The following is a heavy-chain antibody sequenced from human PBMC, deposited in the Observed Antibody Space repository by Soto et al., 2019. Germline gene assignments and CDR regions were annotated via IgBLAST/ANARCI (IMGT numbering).Heavy chain of an antibody. CDR3: ARFMSALRTDDVFDI. Sequence: SVEASCRDSGDKYIKFGLSWVRQAPGKGIEWMGGHVPMEGAANSAQKYRDRVSMTADETTNTAYMELSSLRAEDTAIYFCARFMSALRTDDVFDIWGNGTVATV. CDR1: GDKYIKFG. V-gene: IGHV1-69*13. J-gene: IGHJ3*02. CDR2: HVPMEGAA.